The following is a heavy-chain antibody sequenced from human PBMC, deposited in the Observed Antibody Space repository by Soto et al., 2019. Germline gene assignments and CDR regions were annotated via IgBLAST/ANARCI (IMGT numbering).Heavy chain of an antibody. Sequence: EVQLVESGGGLVQPGRSLRLSCAASGFTFDDYAMHWVRQAPGKGLEWVSGISWNSGSIGYADSVKGRFTISRDNAKNSLYLQMISLRAEDTALYYCAKSSSGWIDAFDIWGQGTMVTVSS. CDR3: AKSSSGWIDAFDI. CDR1: GFTFDDYA. V-gene: IGHV3-9*01. CDR2: ISWNSGSI. J-gene: IGHJ3*02. D-gene: IGHD6-19*01.